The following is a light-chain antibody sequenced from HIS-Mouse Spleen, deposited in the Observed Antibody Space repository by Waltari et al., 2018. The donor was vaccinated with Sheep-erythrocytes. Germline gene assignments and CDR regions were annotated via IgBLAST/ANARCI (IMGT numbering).Light chain of an antibody. CDR1: QGISSA. CDR2: DAS. V-gene: IGKV1D-13*01. Sequence: AIQLTQSPSSLSASVGDRVTITCRASQGISSALAWYQQKPGKAPKLLIYDASSLESWVPSRFSCSGSGTDFTLTISSLQPEDFATYYCQQFNNYPRTFGQGTKVEIK. CDR3: QQFNNYPRT. J-gene: IGKJ1*01.